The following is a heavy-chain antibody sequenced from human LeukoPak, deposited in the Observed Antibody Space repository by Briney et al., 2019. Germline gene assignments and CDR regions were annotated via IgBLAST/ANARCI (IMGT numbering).Heavy chain of an antibody. D-gene: IGHD2-21*02. Sequence: SVKVSCKTSGFTFSTSAVQWVRQARGQRLEWIGWIIVGSGATNYAQSLQGRFTITRDMSTNTAYMELRSLRSDDTAVYYCARGPGARMVVTAIVDDFDYWGQGTLVTVSS. CDR1: GFTFSTSA. J-gene: IGHJ4*02. V-gene: IGHV1-58*01. CDR3: ARGPGARMVVTAIVDDFDY. CDR2: IIVGSGAT.